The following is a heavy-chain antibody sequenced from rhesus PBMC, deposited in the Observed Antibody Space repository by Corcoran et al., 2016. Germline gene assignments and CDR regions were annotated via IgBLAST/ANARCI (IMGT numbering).Heavy chain of an antibody. J-gene: IGHJ4*01. Sequence: EVQLVESGGGLVQPGGSLRLSCAASGFTFSDHYMDWVRQAPGKGLERVSSINRGGVSTTCSPDSVKGRLTISRDNAKNTVYLQMNSLRAEDTAVYYCARLGGWGDVGPFFDYWGQGVLVTVSS. CDR2: INRGGVSTT. CDR3: ARLGGWGDVGPFFDY. CDR1: GFTFSDHY. V-gene: IGHV3-110*02. D-gene: IGHD3-34*01.